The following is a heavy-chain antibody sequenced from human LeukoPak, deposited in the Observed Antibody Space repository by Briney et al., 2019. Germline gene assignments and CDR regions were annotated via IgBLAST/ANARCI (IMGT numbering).Heavy chain of an antibody. D-gene: IGHD6-19*01. V-gene: IGHV1-3*01. J-gene: IGHJ4*02. Sequence: ASVKVSCKASGYTFTSYAMHWVRQAPGQRLEWMGWINAGNGNTKYSQKFQGRVTITRDTSASTAYMELSSLRSEDTAVYYCARDSSSSGWYPGYYFDYWGQGTLVTVSS. CDR3: ARDSSSSGWYPGYYFDY. CDR2: INAGNGNT. CDR1: GYTFTSYA.